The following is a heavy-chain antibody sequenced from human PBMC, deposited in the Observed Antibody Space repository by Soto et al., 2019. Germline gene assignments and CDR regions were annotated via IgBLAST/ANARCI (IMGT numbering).Heavy chain of an antibody. CDR1: GFTFSDYY. J-gene: IGHJ3*02. CDR3: ARPSLKWLRFDAFDI. V-gene: IGHV3-11*01. CDR2: ISSSGSTI. Sequence: PGGSLRLSCAASGFTFSDYYMSWIRQAPGKGLEWVSYISSSGSTIYYADSVKGRFTISRDNAKNSLYLQMNSLRAEDTAVYYCARPSLKWLRFDAFDIWGQGTMVTVSS. D-gene: IGHD5-12*01.